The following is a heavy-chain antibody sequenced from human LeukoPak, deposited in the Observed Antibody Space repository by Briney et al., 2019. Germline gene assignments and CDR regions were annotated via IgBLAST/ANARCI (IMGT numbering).Heavy chain of an antibody. CDR1: GFTFSDYY. V-gene: IGHV3-11*03. CDR2: ISGSGGYT. Sequence: GGSLRLSCAASGFTFSDYYMSWIRQVPGKGLEWLSYISGSGGYTNYADSVKGRFSISRDNAKNSLYLQMNSLRAEDTAVYYCARSAIAEAGNAEYFQYWGQGTLVAVSS. D-gene: IGHD6-13*01. CDR3: ARSAIAEAGNAEYFQY. J-gene: IGHJ1*01.